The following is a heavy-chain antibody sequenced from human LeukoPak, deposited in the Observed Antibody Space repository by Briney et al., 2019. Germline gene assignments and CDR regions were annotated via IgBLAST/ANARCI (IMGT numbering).Heavy chain of an antibody. V-gene: IGHV3-23*01. D-gene: IGHD1-26*01. Sequence: PGGSLRLSCAASGFTFSNYAMSWVRQTPGKGLEWVSSISGSGDSTYYADSVKGRFTISRDNSKNTLYLQMNSLRAEDTAVYYCAKGGYLLFDYWGQGTLVTVSS. CDR1: GFTFSNYA. CDR2: ISGSGDST. CDR3: AKGGYLLFDY. J-gene: IGHJ4*02.